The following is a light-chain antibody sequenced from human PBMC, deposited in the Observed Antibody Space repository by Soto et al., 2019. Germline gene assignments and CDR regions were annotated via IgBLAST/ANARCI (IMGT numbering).Light chain of an antibody. CDR3: QQYNNWPPIT. CDR2: GAS. CDR1: HIVSSSY. J-gene: IGKJ5*01. V-gene: IGKV3D-15*01. Sequence: VVLTQSPVTLSFSPCEIATLSCSLIHIVSSSYLAWYQQKPGQAPRLLIYGASTRATGIPARFSGSGSGTEFTLSISSLQSEDSAVYYCQQYNNWPPITFGQGTRLEI.